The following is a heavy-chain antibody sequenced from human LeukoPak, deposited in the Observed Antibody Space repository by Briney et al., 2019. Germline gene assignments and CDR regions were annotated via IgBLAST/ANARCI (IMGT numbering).Heavy chain of an antibody. J-gene: IGHJ4*02. Sequence: ASVKVSCKASGYTFTGYYMHWVRQAPGQGLEWMGWINPNSGGTNHAQKFQGRVTMTRDTSISTAYMELSRLRSDDTAVYYCARLGIHYGGNLDYWGQGTLVTVSS. V-gene: IGHV1-2*02. D-gene: IGHD4-17*01. CDR1: GYTFTGYY. CDR3: ARLGIHYGGNLDY. CDR2: INPNSGGT.